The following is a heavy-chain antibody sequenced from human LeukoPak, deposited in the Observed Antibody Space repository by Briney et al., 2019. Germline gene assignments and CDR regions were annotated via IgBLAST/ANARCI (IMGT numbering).Heavy chain of an antibody. CDR3: ARDSYWNGWFDP. Sequence: SETLSLTCAVYGGSFSGYYWSWIRQPPGKGLEWIGEINHSGSTNYNPSLKSRVTISVDTSKNQFSLKLSSVTAADTAVYYCARDSYWNGWFDPWGQGTLVTVSS. D-gene: IGHD1-1*01. CDR1: GGSFSGYY. J-gene: IGHJ5*02. CDR2: INHSGST. V-gene: IGHV4-34*01.